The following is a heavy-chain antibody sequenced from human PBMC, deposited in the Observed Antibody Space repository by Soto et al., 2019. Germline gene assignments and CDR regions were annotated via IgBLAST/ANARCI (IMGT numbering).Heavy chain of an antibody. CDR2: IYYSGST. D-gene: IGHD6-13*01. CDR1: GGSISSGGYY. J-gene: IGHJ4*02. CDR3: ARGYSSSWYVDY. V-gene: IGHV4-31*03. Sequence: SETLSLTCTFSGGSISSGGYYWSWIRQHPGKGLEWIGYIYYSGSTYYNPSLKSRVTISVDTSKNQFSLKLSSVTAADTAVYYWARGYSSSWYVDYWGQGTLVTVSS.